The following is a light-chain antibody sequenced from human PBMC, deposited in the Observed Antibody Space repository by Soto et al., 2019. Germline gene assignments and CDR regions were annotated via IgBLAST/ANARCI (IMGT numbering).Light chain of an antibody. CDR3: SSFAGNNNVV. J-gene: IGLJ2*01. V-gene: IGLV2-8*01. CDR2: EVS. CDR1: SSDVGGYNY. Sequence: QSALTQPPSVSGSPGQSVTISCTGTSSDVGGYNYVSWYQQHPGKAPKLMISEVSKRPSGVPDRFSGSKSGNTASLTVSGLQAEDEADYYCSSFAGNNNVVFGGGTKVTVL.